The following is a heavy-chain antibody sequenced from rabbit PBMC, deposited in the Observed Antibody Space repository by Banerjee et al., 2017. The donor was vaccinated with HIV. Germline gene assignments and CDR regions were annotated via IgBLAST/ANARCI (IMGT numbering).Heavy chain of an antibody. CDR1: GFSFSSYYD. CDR3: ASGAWGMVFNF. J-gene: IGHJ6*01. Sequence: QSLEESGGDLVKPGASLTLTCTASGFSFSSYYDMCWVRQAPGKGLEWIACIYAGNTDSTYYTSWAKGRFTISKTSSTTVTLQMTSLTAADTATYFCASGAWGMVFNFWGPGTLVTVS. V-gene: IGHV1S40*01. D-gene: IGHD4-1*01. CDR2: IYAGNTDST.